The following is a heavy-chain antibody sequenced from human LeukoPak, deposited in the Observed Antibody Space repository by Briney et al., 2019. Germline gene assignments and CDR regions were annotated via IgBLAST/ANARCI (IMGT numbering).Heavy chain of an antibody. V-gene: IGHV6-1*01. D-gene: IGHD1-26*01. CDR2: TYYRSKWYH. CDR3: ARGDLVGATTGFDY. Sequence: SQTLSLTCAISGDSVSSTSAAWNSIRQSPSRGLEWLGRTYYRSKWYHDCADSVKSRISINPDTSKNQFSLQLNSVTPEDTAVYFCARGDLVGATTGFDYWGQGTLVTVSS. CDR1: GDSVSSTSAA. J-gene: IGHJ4*02.